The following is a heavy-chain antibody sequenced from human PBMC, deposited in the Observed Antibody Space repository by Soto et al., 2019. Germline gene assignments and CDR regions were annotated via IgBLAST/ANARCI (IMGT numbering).Heavy chain of an antibody. CDR3: ASMTTVATAAVDI. Sequence: QITLKESGPTLVKPTQTLTLTCTASGLSFGTSGVGVGWIRQPPGKALEWLALIYWNDDQRYSPSLKSSLTITKDTSKNQVVLTITNVDPVDTATYYCASMTTVATAAVDIWGQGIMVTVPS. J-gene: IGHJ3*02. CDR2: IYWNDDQ. D-gene: IGHD4-17*01. V-gene: IGHV2-5*01. CDR1: GLSFGTSGVG.